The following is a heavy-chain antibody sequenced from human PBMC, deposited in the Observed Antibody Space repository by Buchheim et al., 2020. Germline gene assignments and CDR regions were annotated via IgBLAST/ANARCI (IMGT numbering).Heavy chain of an antibody. V-gene: IGHV3-7*01. CDR2: IKQDGSEK. CDR3: ARADGLHYYDSSGLNDY. Sequence: EVQLVESGGGLVQPGGSLRLSCAASGFTFSSYWMSWVRQAPGKGLEWVANIKQDGSEKYYVDSVKGRFTISRDNAKTPLYLQMNSLRADDTAVYYCARADGLHYYDSSGLNDYWGQGTL. CDR1: GFTFSSYW. J-gene: IGHJ4*02. D-gene: IGHD3-22*01.